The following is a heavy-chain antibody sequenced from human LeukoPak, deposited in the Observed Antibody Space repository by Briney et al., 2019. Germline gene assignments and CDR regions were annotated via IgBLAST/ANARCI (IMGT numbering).Heavy chain of an antibody. Sequence: GGSLRLSCAASGFTFSTTWLHWVRQTPGEGLVWVSRMNSNGSTTNYADSVKGRFTISRDNAKSTLYLQMNNLRAEDTAVYYCATAGNYRFDNWGQGTLVTVSP. CDR2: MNSNGSTT. CDR1: GFTFSTTW. V-gene: IGHV3-74*01. D-gene: IGHD1-7*01. CDR3: ATAGNYRFDN. J-gene: IGHJ4*02.